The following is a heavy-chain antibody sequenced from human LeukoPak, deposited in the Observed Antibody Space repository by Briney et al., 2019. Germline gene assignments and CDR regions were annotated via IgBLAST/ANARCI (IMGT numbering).Heavy chain of an antibody. D-gene: IGHD3-16*02. CDR1: GYTFTGYY. CDR3: ARGTSPFWGSYRYSVSSYMDV. Sequence: GASVKVSCKASGYTFTGYYMQWVRQAPGQGLEWMGWINPNSGGTNYAQKLQGRVTMTTDTSTSTDYMELRSLGSDDTAVYYCARGTSPFWGSYRYSVSSYMDVWGKGTTVTVSS. CDR2: INPNSGGT. V-gene: IGHV1-2*02. J-gene: IGHJ6*03.